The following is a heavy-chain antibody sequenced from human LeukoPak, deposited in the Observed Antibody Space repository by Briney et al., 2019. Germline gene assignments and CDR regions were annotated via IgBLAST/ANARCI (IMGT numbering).Heavy chain of an antibody. CDR1: GGSISSYY. V-gene: IGHV4-59*01. J-gene: IGHJ6*02. Sequence: SETLSLTCTVSGGSISSYYWSWLRQPPGKGLEWIGYIYYSGSTNYSPSLKSRVTISVDTSKNQFSLKLSSVTAADTAVYYCAREGYYDSSGYRGYYYYGMDVWGQGTTVTVSS. CDR3: AREGYYDSSGYRGYYYYGMDV. D-gene: IGHD3-22*01. CDR2: IYYSGST.